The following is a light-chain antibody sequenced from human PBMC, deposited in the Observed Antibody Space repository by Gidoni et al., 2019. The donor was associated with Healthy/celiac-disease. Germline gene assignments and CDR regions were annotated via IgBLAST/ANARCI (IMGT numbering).Light chain of an antibody. CDR1: QGISSY. J-gene: IGKJ3*01. V-gene: IGKV1-9*01. CDR3: QQLNSYPF. Sequence: DIQLTQSPSFLSASVGDRVTITCRASQGISSYLAWYQQKPGKAPKLLIYAASTLQSGAPSRFSGSGSGTEFTLTISSLQPEDFATYYCQQLNSYPFFGPGTKVDIK. CDR2: AAS.